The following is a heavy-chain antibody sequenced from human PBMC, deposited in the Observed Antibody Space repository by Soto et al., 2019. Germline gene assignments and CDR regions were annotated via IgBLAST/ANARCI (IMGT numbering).Heavy chain of an antibody. D-gene: IGHD2-15*01. Sequence: QVQLVESGGGVVQPGRSLRLSCAASGFTFSSYGMHWVRQAPGKGRGWVAVISYDGSNKYYADSVKGRFTISRDNSKNTLYLQMNSVRAEDTAGYYCAKDLSGGEPGDAFDIWGQGTMVTVSS. J-gene: IGHJ3*02. CDR3: AKDLSGGEPGDAFDI. CDR2: ISYDGSNK. V-gene: IGHV3-30*18. CDR1: GFTFSSYG.